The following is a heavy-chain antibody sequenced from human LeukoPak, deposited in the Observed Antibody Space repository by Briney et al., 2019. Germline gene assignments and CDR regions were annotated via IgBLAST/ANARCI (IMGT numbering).Heavy chain of an antibody. D-gene: IGHD2-2*01. V-gene: IGHV4-61*02. J-gene: IGHJ6*03. Sequence: SSQTLSLTCTVSGGSISSGSYYWSWIRQPAGKGLEWIGRIYTSGSTNYNPSLKSRVTISVDTSNHQFSLKLSSVTAADTAVYYCAREGCSSTSCYYYYYYMDVWGKGTTVTVSS. CDR3: AREGCSSTSCYYYYYYMDV. CDR1: GGSISSGSYY. CDR2: IYTSGST.